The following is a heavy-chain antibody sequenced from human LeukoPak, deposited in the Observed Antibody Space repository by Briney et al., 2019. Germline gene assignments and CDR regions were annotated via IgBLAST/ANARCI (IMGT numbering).Heavy chain of an antibody. CDR2: INQDGSEK. V-gene: IGHV3-7*01. CDR3: ARDVATISNWFDP. D-gene: IGHD5-24*01. CDR1: GFTFSSYW. Sequence: GAPRLSCAASGFTFSSYWMSWVRQAPGNGLEWVANINQDGSEKYYVDSVKGRFTISRDNAKNSLYLQMNSLRAEDTAVYYCARDVATISNWFDPWGQGTLVTVSS. J-gene: IGHJ5*02.